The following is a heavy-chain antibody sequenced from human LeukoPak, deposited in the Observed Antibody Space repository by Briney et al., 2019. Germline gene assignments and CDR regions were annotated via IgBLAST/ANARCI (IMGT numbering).Heavy chain of an antibody. D-gene: IGHD6-19*01. CDR3: ARDLPHGSGWSWPGGFQH. CDR1: GFTFSSYW. CDR2: IKQDGSEK. J-gene: IGHJ1*01. V-gene: IGHV3-7*03. Sequence: LSGRSLRLSCAASGFTFSSYWMSWVRQAPGKGLEWVANIKQDGSEKYYVDSVKGRFTISRDNAKNSLYLQMNSLRAEDTAVYYCARDLPHGSGWSWPGGFQHWGQGTLVTVSS.